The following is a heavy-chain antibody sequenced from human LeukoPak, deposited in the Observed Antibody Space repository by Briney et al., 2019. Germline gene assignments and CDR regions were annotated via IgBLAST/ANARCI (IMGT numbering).Heavy chain of an antibody. CDR3: ARLSATLHYYYYMDV. J-gene: IGHJ6*03. Sequence: GESLKISCQGSGYSFTSYWIAWVRQMPGKGLEWMGIIYPGDSDTRYSPSFQGQVTISADKSISTAYLQWSSLKASDTAMYYCARLSATLHYYYYMDVWGKGTTVTVSS. V-gene: IGHV5-51*01. CDR2: IYPGDSDT. CDR1: GYSFTSYW. D-gene: IGHD2-15*01.